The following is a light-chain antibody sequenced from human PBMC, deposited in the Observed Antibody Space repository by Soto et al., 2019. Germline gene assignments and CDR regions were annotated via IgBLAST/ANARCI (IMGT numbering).Light chain of an antibody. J-gene: IGKJ1*01. CDR2: GAS. Sequence: EIVLTQSPGNLSLSPGERATLSCRASQSVSSSYLAWYQQKPGQAPRLLIYGASSRATGIPDRFSGSGSGTDFTLTISRLEPEDCAVYYCQQYGSSPSWTFGQGTKVEIK. CDR3: QQYGSSPSWT. V-gene: IGKV3-20*01. CDR1: QSVSSSY.